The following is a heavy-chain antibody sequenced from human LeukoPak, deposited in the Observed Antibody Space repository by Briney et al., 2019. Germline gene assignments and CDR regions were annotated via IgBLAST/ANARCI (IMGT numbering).Heavy chain of an antibody. CDR1: GFTVSTSY. CDR2: IYSGGST. J-gene: IGHJ5*02. V-gene: IGHV3-66*02. D-gene: IGHD4-17*01. CDR3: ARDFSPTVTTGFDP. Sequence: PGGSLRLSCAASGFTVSTSYMSWVRQAPGKGLEWVSVIYSGGSTYYADSVKGRFTTSRDNSKNTLYLQMNSLRAEDTAVYYCARDFSPTVTTGFDPWGQGTLVTVSS.